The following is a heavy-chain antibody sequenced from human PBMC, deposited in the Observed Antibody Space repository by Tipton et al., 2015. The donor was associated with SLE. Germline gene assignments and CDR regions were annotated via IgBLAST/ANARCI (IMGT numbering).Heavy chain of an antibody. V-gene: IGHV4-39*01. CDR3: ARLGGTYKGGFDY. Sequence: TLSLTCTVSGGSISSSSYYWGWIRQPPGKGLEWIGSIYYSGSTYYNPSLKSRVTISVDTSKNQFSLKLSSVTAADTAVYYCARLGGTYKGGFDYWGQGTLVTVSS. J-gene: IGHJ4*02. CDR2: IYYSGST. D-gene: IGHD1-26*01. CDR1: GGSISSSSYY.